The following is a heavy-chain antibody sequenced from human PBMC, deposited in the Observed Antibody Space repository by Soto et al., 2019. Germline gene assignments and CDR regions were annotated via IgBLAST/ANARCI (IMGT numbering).Heavy chain of an antibody. J-gene: IGHJ4*02. CDR1: GGSISSSSYY. D-gene: IGHD1-26*01. CDR2: IYYSGST. V-gene: IGHV4-39*01. Sequence: PSETLSLTCTVSGGSISSSSYYWGWIRQPPGKGLEWIGSIYYSGSTYYNPSLKSRVTISVDTSKNQFSLKLSSVTAADTAVYYCASQLPFDYWGQGTLVTVSS. CDR3: ASQLPFDY.